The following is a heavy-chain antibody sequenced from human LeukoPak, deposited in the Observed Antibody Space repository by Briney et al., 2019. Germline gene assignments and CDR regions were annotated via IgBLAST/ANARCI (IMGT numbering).Heavy chain of an antibody. Sequence: GGSLRPSCAASGFIFSSYSMNWVRQAPGKGLEWVSYISSSSSTIYYADSVKGRFTISRDNAKNSLYLQMNSLRAEDTAVYYCARLVDTAMGDFDYWGQGTLVTVSS. CDR3: ARLVDTAMGDFDY. J-gene: IGHJ4*02. CDR2: ISSSSSTI. D-gene: IGHD5-18*01. V-gene: IGHV3-48*01. CDR1: GFIFSSYS.